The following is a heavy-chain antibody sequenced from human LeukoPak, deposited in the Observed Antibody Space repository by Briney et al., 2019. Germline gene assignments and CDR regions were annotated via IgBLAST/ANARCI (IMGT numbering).Heavy chain of an antibody. CDR3: ARDSGPTRGYSGYDKLGHYYYMDV. CDR1: GFTFTSYS. CDR2: ISGSSKHR. Sequence: PGGSLRLSCAASGFTFTSYSMNWVRQAPGKGLEWVSSISGSSKHRYYADSVRGRFTISRDNAKSSLYLQMNSLRAEDTAVYYCARDSGPTRGYSGYDKLGHYYYMDVWGKGTTVTVSS. D-gene: IGHD5-12*01. J-gene: IGHJ6*03. V-gene: IGHV3-21*01.